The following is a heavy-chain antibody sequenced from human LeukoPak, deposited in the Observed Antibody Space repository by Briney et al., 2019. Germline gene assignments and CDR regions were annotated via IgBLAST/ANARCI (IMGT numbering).Heavy chain of an antibody. Sequence: ASVKVSCKASGCTFTSYAMNWVRQAPGQGLEWMGWINTNTGNPTYAQGFTGRFVFSLDTSVSTAYLQISSLKAEDTAVYYCARDRTSSSWEGPAFDYWGQGTLVTVSS. CDR2: INTNTGNP. D-gene: IGHD6-13*01. CDR1: GCTFTSYA. J-gene: IGHJ4*02. CDR3: ARDRTSSSWEGPAFDY. V-gene: IGHV7-4-1*02.